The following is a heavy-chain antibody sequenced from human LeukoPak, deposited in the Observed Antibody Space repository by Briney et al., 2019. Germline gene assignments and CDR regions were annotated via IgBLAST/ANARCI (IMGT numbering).Heavy chain of an antibody. CDR2: ISWNSGSI. Sequence: GGSLRLSCAASGFTFDDYAMHWVRQAPGKGLEWVSGISWNSGSIGYADSVKGRFTISRDNAKHSLYLQMNSLRAEDTAMYYCARDVVSMVRGAFDPWGQGTLVTVSS. V-gene: IGHV3-9*01. CDR1: GFTFDDYA. CDR3: ARDVVSMVRGAFDP. J-gene: IGHJ5*02. D-gene: IGHD3-10*01.